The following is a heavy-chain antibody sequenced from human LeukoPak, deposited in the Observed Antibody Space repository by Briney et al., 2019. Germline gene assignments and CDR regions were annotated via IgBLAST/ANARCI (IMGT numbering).Heavy chain of an antibody. CDR3: ARALTTLGYYYYYMDV. CDR2: IIPMFGTA. J-gene: IGHJ6*03. Sequence: GSSVKVSCKASGGTFSSYAMSWVRQAPGQGLEWMGGIIPMFGTANYAQKFQGRVTMTTDTSTSTAYMELRSLRSDDTAVYYCARALTTLGYYYYYMDVWGKGTTVTISS. CDR1: GGTFSSYA. V-gene: IGHV1-69*05. D-gene: IGHD4/OR15-4a*01.